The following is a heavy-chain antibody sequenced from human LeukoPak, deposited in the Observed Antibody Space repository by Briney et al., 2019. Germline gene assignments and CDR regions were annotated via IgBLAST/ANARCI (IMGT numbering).Heavy chain of an antibody. Sequence: GGSLRLSCAASGFTFDDYAMHWVRQAPGKGLEWVSLFSGDGGSTYYADSVKGRFTISRDNSQNSLYLQMNRLRNEDTALYYCAKDIDYGDVYYFDFWGQGTLVTVSS. D-gene: IGHD4-17*01. CDR1: GFTFDDYA. CDR3: AKDIDYGDVYYFDF. V-gene: IGHV3-43*02. J-gene: IGHJ4*02. CDR2: FSGDGGST.